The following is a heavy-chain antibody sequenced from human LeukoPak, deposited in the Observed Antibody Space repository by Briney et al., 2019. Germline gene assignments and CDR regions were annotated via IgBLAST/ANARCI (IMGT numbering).Heavy chain of an antibody. CDR1: GYTFTGYH. Sequence: GASVRVSCKVSGYTFTGYHLHWVRQATGQGLEWMGWINPKSGGTNYAQKFQGRVTMTRDTSISTAYMEVSRLTPDDTAVYFCERDVGIPTVTTRGRDEYWGEGSLVTV. D-gene: IGHD4-17*01. V-gene: IGHV1-2*02. CDR3: ERDVGIPTVTTRGRDEY. CDR2: INPKSGGT. J-gene: IGHJ4*02.